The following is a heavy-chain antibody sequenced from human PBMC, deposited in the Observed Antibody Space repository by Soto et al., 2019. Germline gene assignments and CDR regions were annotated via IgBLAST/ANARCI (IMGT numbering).Heavy chain of an antibody. CDR1: GYTFTSYG. CDR3: ARAGEYDILTGYYYYYYYMDV. CDR2: ISAYNGNT. J-gene: IGHJ6*03. V-gene: IGHV1-18*01. Sequence: ASVKVSCKASGYTFTSYGISGGGRAPGQGLEGMGGISAYNGNTNYAQKLQGRVTMTTDTSTSTAYMELRSLRSDDTAVYYCARAGEYDILTGYYYYYYYMDVWGKGTTVTVSS. D-gene: IGHD3-9*01.